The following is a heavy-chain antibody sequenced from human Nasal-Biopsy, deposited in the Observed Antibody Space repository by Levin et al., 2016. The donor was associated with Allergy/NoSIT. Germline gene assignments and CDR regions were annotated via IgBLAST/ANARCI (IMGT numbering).Heavy chain of an antibody. CDR1: GASLSSSTHY. J-gene: IGHJ6*02. CDR2: FFNGGNT. D-gene: IGHD3-10*01. CDR3: ARRLLASYYYSGTDYMDI. V-gene: IGHV4-39*01. Sequence: SETLSLTCTVSGASLSSSTHYWAWIRQPPGKGLEWIGNFFNGGNTYYNSSLKSRVTISVDTSKNQFSLQLSAVTAADTAVYYCARRLLASYYYSGTDYMDIWGQGTTVAVSS.